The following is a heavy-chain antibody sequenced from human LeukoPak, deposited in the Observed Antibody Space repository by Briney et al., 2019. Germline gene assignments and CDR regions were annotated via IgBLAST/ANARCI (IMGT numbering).Heavy chain of an antibody. D-gene: IGHD5-12*01. CDR2: IYHSGST. Sequence: SETLSLTCTVSGYSISSGYYWGWIRQPPGKGLEWIGSIYHSGSTYYNPSLKSRVTISVDTSKNQFSLKLSSVTAADTAVYYCARVATIPPYYFDYWGQGTLVTISS. V-gene: IGHV4-38-2*02. CDR3: ARVATIPPYYFDY. CDR1: GYSISSGYY. J-gene: IGHJ4*02.